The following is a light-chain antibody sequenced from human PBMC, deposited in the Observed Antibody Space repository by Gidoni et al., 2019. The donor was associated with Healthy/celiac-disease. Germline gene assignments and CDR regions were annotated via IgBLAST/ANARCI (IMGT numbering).Light chain of an antibody. CDR1: QSISSW. Sequence: DIQMTQSPSTLSASVGDRVTITCRASQSISSWLAWYQQKPGKAPKILIYDASSFESGVPSRFSGSGSGTEFTLTISSLQPDDFATYYCQQYNSYSGTFGQGTKVEIK. CDR3: QQYNSYSGT. CDR2: DAS. V-gene: IGKV1-5*01. J-gene: IGKJ1*01.